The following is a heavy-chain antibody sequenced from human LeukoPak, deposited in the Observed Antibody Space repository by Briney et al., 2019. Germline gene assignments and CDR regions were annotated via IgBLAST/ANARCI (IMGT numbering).Heavy chain of an antibody. CDR3: ARVLSSGWYYFDY. Sequence: GGSLRLSCAASGFTFSSYWMHWVRQAPGKGLVWVSRINSDGSSTSYADSVKGRFIISRDNAKNTLYLQMNSRRDEDTAVYYCARVLSSGWYYFDYWGQGILVTVSS. J-gene: IGHJ4*02. D-gene: IGHD6-19*01. CDR2: INSDGSST. V-gene: IGHV3-74*01. CDR1: GFTFSSYW.